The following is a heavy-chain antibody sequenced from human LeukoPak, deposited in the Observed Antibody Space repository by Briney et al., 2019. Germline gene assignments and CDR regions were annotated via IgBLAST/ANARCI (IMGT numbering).Heavy chain of an antibody. Sequence: SSETLSLTCTVSGCSIGSSSYYWGWIRQPPGKGLEWIGTIYYSGSTYYNPSLKSRVTISADTSKNQFSLKLSSVTAADTAVYYCARPPKPGVIYLDHWGQGTLVTVSS. CDR3: ARPPKPGVIYLDH. CDR1: GCSIGSSSYY. CDR2: IYYSGST. D-gene: IGHD3-22*01. V-gene: IGHV4-39*01. J-gene: IGHJ4*02.